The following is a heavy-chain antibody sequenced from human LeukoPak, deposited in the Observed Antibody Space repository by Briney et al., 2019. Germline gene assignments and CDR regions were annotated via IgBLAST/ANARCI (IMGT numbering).Heavy chain of an antibody. D-gene: IGHD3-10*01. J-gene: IGHJ4*02. Sequence: SVKVSCKASGCTFSSYAISWVRQAPGQGLAGMGVIILIFGTANYAQTFPGRVTIPADESTSTAYMELSSLRSEDTAVYYCARGSRGSLDYWGQGTLVTVSS. CDR1: GCTFSSYA. CDR2: IILIFGTA. CDR3: ARGSRGSLDY. V-gene: IGHV1-69*01.